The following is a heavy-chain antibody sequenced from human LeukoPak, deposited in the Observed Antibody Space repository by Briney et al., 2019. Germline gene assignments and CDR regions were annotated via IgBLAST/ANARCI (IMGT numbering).Heavy chain of an antibody. V-gene: IGHV4-59*01. J-gene: IGHJ6*04. CDR3: AREWSIRGVNSYGMDV. Sequence: SETLSLTCTVSVRSISSYYWSWIRQPPGKGLEWIGYIYYSGSTNYNPSLKSRVTISVDTSKNQFSLKLSSVTAADTAVYYCAREWSIRGVNSYGMDVWGKGTTVTVSS. D-gene: IGHD3-10*01. CDR1: VRSISSYY. CDR2: IYYSGST.